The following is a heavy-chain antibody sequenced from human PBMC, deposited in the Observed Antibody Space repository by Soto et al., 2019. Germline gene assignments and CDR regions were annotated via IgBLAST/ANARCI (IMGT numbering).Heavy chain of an antibody. CDR1: GGSMSSYY. CDR2: IYYSGIT. Sequence: SENLSLTCTVSGGSMSSYYWSWIRQPPGRGLEWIGYIYYSGITKYNPSLGSRVTISVDTSKSQFSLKLSSVTAADTAVYYCARESTVTTFSYYYYYHMDVWGKGTTVTVSS. J-gene: IGHJ6*03. D-gene: IGHD4-17*01. V-gene: IGHV4-59*01. CDR3: ARESTVTTFSYYYYYHMDV.